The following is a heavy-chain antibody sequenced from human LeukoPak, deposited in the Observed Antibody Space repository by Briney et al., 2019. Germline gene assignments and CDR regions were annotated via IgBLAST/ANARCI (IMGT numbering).Heavy chain of an antibody. J-gene: IGHJ4*02. CDR2: IIPIFGTA. D-gene: IGHD3-3*01. CDR3: ASDKVKSSYDFWSGYYTVVIDY. Sequence: SVKVSCKASGGTFSSYAISWVRQAPGQGLEWMGGIIPIFGTANYAQKFQGRVTITTDESTSTAYMELSSLRSEDTAVYYCASDKVKSSYDFWSGYYTVVIDYWGQGTLVTVS. V-gene: IGHV1-69*05. CDR1: GGTFSSYA.